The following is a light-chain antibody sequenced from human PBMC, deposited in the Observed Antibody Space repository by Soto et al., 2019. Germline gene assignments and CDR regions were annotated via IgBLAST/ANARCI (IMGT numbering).Light chain of an antibody. J-gene: IGLJ1*01. CDR1: SSDVGAYNY. V-gene: IGLV2-11*01. CDR3: CSYAGTYSYV. CDR2: DVS. Sequence: QSALTQPRSVSGSPGQSVTISCTGTSSDVGAYNYVSWYQQHPGKAPKFMIYDVSKRPPGVPDRFSGSKSGNTASLTISGLQAEDEADYYCCSYAGTYSYVFGTGTKGTVL.